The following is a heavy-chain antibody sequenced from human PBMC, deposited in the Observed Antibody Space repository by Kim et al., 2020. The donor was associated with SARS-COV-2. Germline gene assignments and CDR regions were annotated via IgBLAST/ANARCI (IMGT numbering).Heavy chain of an antibody. V-gene: IGHV4-34*01. Sequence: SETLSLTCAVYGGSFSGYYWSWIRQPPGKGLEWIEEINHSGSTNYNPSLKSRVTISVDTSKNQFSLKLSSVTAADTAVYYCARAGHDSSGYYYPFDYWGQGTLVTVSS. CDR2: INHSGST. CDR1: GGSFSGYY. J-gene: IGHJ4*02. CDR3: ARAGHDSSGYYYPFDY. D-gene: IGHD3-22*01.